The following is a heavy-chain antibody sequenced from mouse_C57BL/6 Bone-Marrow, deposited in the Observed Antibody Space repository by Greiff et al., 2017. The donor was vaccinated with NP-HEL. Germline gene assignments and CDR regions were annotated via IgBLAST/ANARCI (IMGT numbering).Heavy chain of an antibody. CDR2: ISSGGDYI. CDR1: GFTFSSSA. CDR3: TREAVLFAMDY. J-gene: IGHJ4*01. V-gene: IGHV5-9-1*02. Sequence: EVMLVESGEGLVKPGGSLTLSCAASGFTFSSSALSWVRQTPETRLEWVAYISSGGDYIYYADTVKGRFTISRDNARNTLYLQMSSLNSEDTAMYYCTREAVLFAMDYWGQGTSVTVSS. D-gene: IGHD1-1*01.